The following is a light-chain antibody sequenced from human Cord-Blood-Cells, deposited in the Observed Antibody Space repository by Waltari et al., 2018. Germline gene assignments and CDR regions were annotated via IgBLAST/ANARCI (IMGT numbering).Light chain of an antibody. CDR2: DAS. V-gene: IGKV3-11*01. CDR3: QQRSNWAWT. CDR1: QVVSSY. J-gene: IGKJ1*01. Sequence: EIVLTQSPATLSLSPGERATLSCRASQVVSSYLAWYQQKPGQAPRLLIYDASTRATGIPARFSGSGSGTDFTLTISSLEPEDFAVYYCQQRSNWAWTFGQGTKVEIK.